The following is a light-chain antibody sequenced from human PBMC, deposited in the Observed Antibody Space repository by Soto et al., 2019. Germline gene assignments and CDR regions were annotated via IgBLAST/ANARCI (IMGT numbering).Light chain of an antibody. J-gene: IGKJ1*01. CDR3: QQLNSYPRT. CDR2: AAS. V-gene: IGKV1-9*01. CDR1: QGISSY. Sequence: DIQLTQSPSFLSASVGDRVTITCRASQGISSYLAWYQQKPGKDPKLLIYAASTLQSGVPSRFSGSGSGTDFTLTISSLQPEDFATYYCQQLNSYPRTFGQGTKVEIK.